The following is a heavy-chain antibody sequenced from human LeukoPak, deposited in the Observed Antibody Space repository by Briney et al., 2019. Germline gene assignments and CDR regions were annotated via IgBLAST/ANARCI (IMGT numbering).Heavy chain of an antibody. D-gene: IGHD6-6*01. Sequence: ASVKVSCKASGYTFTNYAMHWVRQAPGQRLEWMGWINAGNGNTKYSQKFQARVTMTRDTSTSTVYMELSSLRSEDTAVYYCARTYSYSSSYYYGMDVWGQGTTVTVSS. V-gene: IGHV1-3*01. J-gene: IGHJ6*02. CDR2: INAGNGNT. CDR3: ARTYSYSSSYYYGMDV. CDR1: GYTFTNYA.